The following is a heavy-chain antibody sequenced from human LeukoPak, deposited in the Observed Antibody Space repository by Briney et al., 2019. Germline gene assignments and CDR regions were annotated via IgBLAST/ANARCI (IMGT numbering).Heavy chain of an antibody. CDR1: GFTLSGSA. CDR3: TRHGRGSLNVFDV. J-gene: IGHJ3*01. Sequence: PGGSLKLSCAASGFTLSGSAMHWVRLASGKGLEWVGRIRTEANSFATAYAASVEGRFTISRDDSQNTAYLQMNSLKTEDTAVYYCTRHGRGSLNVFDVWGQGTMVTVSS. D-gene: IGHD1-26*01. CDR2: IRTEANSFAT. V-gene: IGHV3-73*01.